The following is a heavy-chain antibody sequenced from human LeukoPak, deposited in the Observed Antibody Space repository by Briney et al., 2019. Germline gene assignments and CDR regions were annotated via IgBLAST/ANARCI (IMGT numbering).Heavy chain of an antibody. D-gene: IGHD3-16*01. Sequence: GGSLRLSCAASGFTFSSYWMHWVRQAPGKGLVWVSCINSDGSSTRYADPVKGRFTISRDNAKNTLFLQMNSLRAEDTAVYYCARDRPNYAFDYWGQGTLVTVSS. V-gene: IGHV3-74*01. CDR3: ARDRPNYAFDY. CDR2: INSDGSST. J-gene: IGHJ4*02. CDR1: GFTFSSYW.